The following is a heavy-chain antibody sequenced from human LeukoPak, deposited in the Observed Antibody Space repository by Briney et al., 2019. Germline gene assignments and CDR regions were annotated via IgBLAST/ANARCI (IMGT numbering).Heavy chain of an antibody. V-gene: IGHV4-38-2*02. D-gene: IGHD7-27*01. Sequence: SETLSLTCTVSGYSISSGYYWGWIRQPPGKGLEWIGSIYHSGSTYYNPSLKSRVTISVDTSKNQFSLKLSSVTAADTAVYYCARRPDWGYYFDYWGQGTLVTVSS. J-gene: IGHJ4*02. CDR1: GYSISSGYY. CDR2: IYHSGST. CDR3: ARRPDWGYYFDY.